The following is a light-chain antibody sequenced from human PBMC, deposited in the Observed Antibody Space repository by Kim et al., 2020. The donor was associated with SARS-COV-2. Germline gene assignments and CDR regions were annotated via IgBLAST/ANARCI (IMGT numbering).Light chain of an antibody. CDR3: QQYNSYST. CDR1: QSIGSW. V-gene: IGKV1-5*01. J-gene: IGKJ1*01. Sequence: DIQMTQSPSTLSASVGERVNVTCRASQSIGSWLAWYQQKPGKAPKLLIYDASSLESGVPSRFSGSGSGTEFTLTISSLQPDDFATYYGQQYNSYSTFGQGTKVDIK. CDR2: DAS.